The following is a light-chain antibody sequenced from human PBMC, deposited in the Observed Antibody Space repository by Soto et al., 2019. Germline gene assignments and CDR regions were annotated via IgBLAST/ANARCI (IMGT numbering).Light chain of an antibody. J-gene: IGLJ3*02. V-gene: IGLV6-57*03. CDR2: EDN. Sequence: NFMLTQPHSASESPGKTVTISCTRSSGSIASNYVQWYQQRPGSAPTTLIYEDNQRPSGVPDRFSGSIDSSSNSASLTISGLKTEDEADYYCQSYDSSNHGVFGGGTKLTVL. CDR1: SGSIASNY. CDR3: QSYDSSNHGV.